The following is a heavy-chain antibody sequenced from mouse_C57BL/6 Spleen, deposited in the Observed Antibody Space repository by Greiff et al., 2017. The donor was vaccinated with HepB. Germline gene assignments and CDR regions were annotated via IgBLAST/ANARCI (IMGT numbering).Heavy chain of an antibody. CDR1: GFTFSSYG. Sequence: EVMLVESGGDLVKPGGSLKLSCAASGFTFSSYGMSWVRQTPDKRLEWVATISSGGSYTYYPDSVKGRFTISRDNAKNTLYLQMSSLKSEDTAMYYCASIYYDYDGAYWGQGTLVTVSA. CDR3: ASIYYDYDGAY. J-gene: IGHJ3*01. CDR2: ISSGGSYT. V-gene: IGHV5-6*02. D-gene: IGHD2-4*01.